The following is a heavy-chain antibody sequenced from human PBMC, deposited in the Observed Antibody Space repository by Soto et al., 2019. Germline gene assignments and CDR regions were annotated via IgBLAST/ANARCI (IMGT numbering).Heavy chain of an antibody. V-gene: IGHV3-23*01. CDR1: GFTFSNYA. CDR2: ISGSGGST. CDR3: AKDQGSSWYEIDY. D-gene: IGHD6-13*01. Sequence: EVQLLESGGGLVQPGGSLRLSCAASGFTFSNYAVTWVRQAPGKGLEWVSTISGSGGSTYYADSVKGRFTISRDNSKNPLDLQMNRLRAEDTAVYYCAKDQGSSWYEIDYWGQGTLVTVSS. J-gene: IGHJ4*02.